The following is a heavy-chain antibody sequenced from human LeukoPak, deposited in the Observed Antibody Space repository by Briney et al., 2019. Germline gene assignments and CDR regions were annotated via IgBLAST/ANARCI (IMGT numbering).Heavy chain of an antibody. CDR3: ARGIAVAGRGY. V-gene: IGHV1-3*01. J-gene: IGHJ4*02. Sequence: ASVKVSCKASGYTFTSYAMHWVRQAPGQRLEWMGWINAGNGNTKYSQKFQGRVTITRDTSASTAYMELSSLRSVDTAVYYCARGIAVAGRGYWGQGTLVTVSS. D-gene: IGHD6-19*01. CDR1: GYTFTSYA. CDR2: INAGNGNT.